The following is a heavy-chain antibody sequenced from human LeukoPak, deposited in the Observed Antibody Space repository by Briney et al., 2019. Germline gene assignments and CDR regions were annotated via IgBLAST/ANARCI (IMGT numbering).Heavy chain of an antibody. D-gene: IGHD5-12*01. J-gene: IGHJ3*02. CDR2: IYPNSGGT. CDR1: GYTFTGNY. V-gene: IGHV1-2*02. CDR3: ARDGYSGGAFDI. Sequence: ASVTVSCKASGYTFTGNYMHWVRQAPGQGLEWMGWIYPNSGGTIYAQKFQGRVTMTRDTSISTAYMELTRLRSDDTAVYYCARDGYSGGAFDIWGQGTMVTVSS.